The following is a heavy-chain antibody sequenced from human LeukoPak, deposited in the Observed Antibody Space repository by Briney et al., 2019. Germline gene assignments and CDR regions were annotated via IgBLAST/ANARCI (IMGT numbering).Heavy chain of an antibody. CDR1: GFTFSSYW. J-gene: IGHJ4*02. D-gene: IGHD3-9*01. V-gene: IGHV3-7*01. CDR2: IKQDGREK. CDR3: ARVEDYDILTGFDY. Sequence: GGSLRLSCAASGFTFSSYWMSWVRQAPGKGLEWVANIKQDGREKYYVDSVKGRFTISRDNTKSSLYVQMNSLRAEDTAVYYCARVEDYDILTGFDYWGQGILVTVSS.